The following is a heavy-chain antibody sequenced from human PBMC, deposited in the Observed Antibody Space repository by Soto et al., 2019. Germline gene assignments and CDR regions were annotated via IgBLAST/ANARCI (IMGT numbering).Heavy chain of an antibody. CDR2: INSEGSTT. J-gene: IGHJ4*02. D-gene: IGHD1-26*01. CDR3: ARVGVGAYFFDY. CDR1: GFTFSSYW. V-gene: IGHV3-74*01. Sequence: GGSLRLSCAASGFTFSSYWMHWVRQAPGKGLVWVSRINSEGSTTSYADSVKGRFTISRDNAKNTLYLQMNSLRAEDTAVYYCARVGVGAYFFDYWGQGTLVTVSS.